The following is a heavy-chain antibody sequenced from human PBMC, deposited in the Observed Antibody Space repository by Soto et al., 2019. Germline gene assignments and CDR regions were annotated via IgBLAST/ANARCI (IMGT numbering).Heavy chain of an antibody. Sequence: EVQLVESGGGLVQPGESLRLSCAASGFSFNNYYMHWVRQAPGTGLVWVSRISGEGTITSYADSVKGRFTISRDNAKNTLYLQMNSLRAEDAAVYYCTRGGAVAAVDIWGQGTMVTVSS. D-gene: IGHD6-19*01. CDR1: GFSFNNYY. J-gene: IGHJ3*02. V-gene: IGHV3-74*01. CDR2: ISGEGTIT. CDR3: TRGGAVAAVDI.